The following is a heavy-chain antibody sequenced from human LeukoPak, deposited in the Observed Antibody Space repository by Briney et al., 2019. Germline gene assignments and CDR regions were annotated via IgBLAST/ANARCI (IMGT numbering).Heavy chain of an antibody. CDR2: IYYSGST. Sequence: SETLCLTCTVSGGSISSYYWSWIRQPPGKGLEWIGYIYYSGSTNYNPSLKSRVTISVDTSKNQFSLKLSSVTAADTAVYYCAREIYYYDSSGYSEPNYYYYMDVWGKGTTVTISS. D-gene: IGHD3-22*01. V-gene: IGHV4-59*01. CDR3: AREIYYYDSSGYSEPNYYYYMDV. J-gene: IGHJ6*03. CDR1: GGSISSYY.